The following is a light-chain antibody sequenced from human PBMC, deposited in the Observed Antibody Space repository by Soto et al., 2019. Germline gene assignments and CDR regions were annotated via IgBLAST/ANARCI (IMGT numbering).Light chain of an antibody. CDR3: QQYGSSPQT. V-gene: IGKV3-20*01. J-gene: IGKJ1*01. Sequence: EIVLKQSPVSLSLSQGERATLSCRASQSVSSSYLAWYQQKPGQAPRLLIYGASSRATGIPDRFSGSGSGKDFTLPISRLEPEDFAVYYCQQYGSSPQTFGQGTKVDIK. CDR1: QSVSSSY. CDR2: GAS.